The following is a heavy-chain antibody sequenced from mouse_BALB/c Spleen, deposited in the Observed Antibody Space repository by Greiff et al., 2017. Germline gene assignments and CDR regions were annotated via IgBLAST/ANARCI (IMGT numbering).Heavy chain of an antibody. D-gene: IGHD5-1-1*01. V-gene: IGHV1-9*01. Sequence: QVQLQQSGAELMKPGASVKISCKATGYTFSSYWIEWVKQRPGHGLEWIGEILPGSGSTNYNEKFKGKATFTADTSSNTAYMQLSSLTSEDSAVYYWANTDPPPFAYWGQGTLVTVSA. CDR2: ILPGSGST. CDR1: GYTFSSYW. J-gene: IGHJ3*01. CDR3: ANTDPPPFAY.